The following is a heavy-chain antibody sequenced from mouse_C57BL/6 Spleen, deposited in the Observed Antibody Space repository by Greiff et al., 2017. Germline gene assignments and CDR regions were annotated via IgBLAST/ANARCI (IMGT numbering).Heavy chain of an antibody. D-gene: IGHD2-3*01. J-gene: IGHJ4*01. CDR2: ISSGSSTI. Sequence: DVHLVESGGGLVKPGGSLKLSCAASGFTFSDYGMHWVRQAPEKGLEWVAYISSGSSTIYYADTVKGRFTISRDNAKNTLFLQMTSLRSEDTAMYYCARNDGYYVGYAMDYWGQGTSVTVSS. CDR1: GFTFSDYG. V-gene: IGHV5-17*01. CDR3: ARNDGYYVGYAMDY.